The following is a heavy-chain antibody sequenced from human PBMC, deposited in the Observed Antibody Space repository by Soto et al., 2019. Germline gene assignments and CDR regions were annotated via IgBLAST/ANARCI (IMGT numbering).Heavy chain of an antibody. V-gene: IGHV1-24*01. CDR2: FDPEDGET. J-gene: IGHJ4*02. D-gene: IGHD3-10*01. CDR3: ATLRHYYGSGSYSPGRYYFDY. CDR1: GYTLTELS. Sequence: ASVKVSCKVSGYTLTELSMHWVRQAPGKGLEWMGGFDPEDGETIYAQKFQGRVTMTEDTSTDTAYMELSSLRSEDTAVYYCATLRHYYGSGSYSPGRYYFDYCGQGTLVTVYS.